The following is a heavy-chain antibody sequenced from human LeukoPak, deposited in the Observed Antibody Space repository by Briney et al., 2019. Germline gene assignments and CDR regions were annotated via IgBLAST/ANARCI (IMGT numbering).Heavy chain of an antibody. Sequence: ASVKVSCKASGYTFTSYGISWVRRAPGQGLEWMGWISAYNGNTNYAQKLQGRVTMTTDTSTSTAYMELRSLRSDDTAVYYCARVGDSGYDSYYYYYYMDVWGKGTTVTVSS. CDR3: ARVGDSGYDSYYYYYYMDV. CDR1: GYTFTSYG. V-gene: IGHV1-18*01. D-gene: IGHD5-12*01. CDR2: ISAYNGNT. J-gene: IGHJ6*03.